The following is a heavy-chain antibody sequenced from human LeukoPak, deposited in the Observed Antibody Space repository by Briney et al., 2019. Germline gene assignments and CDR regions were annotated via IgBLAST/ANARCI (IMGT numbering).Heavy chain of an antibody. CDR2: IYTSGST. Sequence: SETLSLTCTVSGGSISSYYWSWIRQPAGKGLEWIGRIYTSGSTHYNPSLKSRVTMSVDTSKNQFSLKLSSVTAADTAVYYCARDGEPLISYYYYYYMDVWGKGTTVTVSS. V-gene: IGHV4-4*07. CDR3: ARDGEPLISYYYYYYMDV. CDR1: GGSISSYY. D-gene: IGHD1-14*01. J-gene: IGHJ6*03.